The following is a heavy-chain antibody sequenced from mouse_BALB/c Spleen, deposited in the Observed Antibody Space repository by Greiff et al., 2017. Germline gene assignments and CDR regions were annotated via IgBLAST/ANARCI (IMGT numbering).Heavy chain of an antibody. CDR2: ISSGGGST. J-gene: IGHJ2*01. CDR3: ARHHYGNSWFAY. CDR1: GFAFSSYD. Sequence: EVQLVESGGGLVKPGGSLKLSCAASGFAFSSYDMSWVRQTPEKRLEWVAYISSGGGSTYYPDTVKGRFTISRDNAKNTLYLQMSSLKSEDTAMYYGARHHYGNSWFAYWGQGTTLTVSS. D-gene: IGHD2-1*01. V-gene: IGHV5-12-1*01.